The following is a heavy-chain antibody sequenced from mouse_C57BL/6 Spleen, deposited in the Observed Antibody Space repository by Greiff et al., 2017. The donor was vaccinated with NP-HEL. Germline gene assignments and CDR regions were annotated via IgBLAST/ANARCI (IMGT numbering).Heavy chain of an antibody. Sequence: VQLQQSGPELVKPGDSVKISCKASGYSFTGYFMNWVMQSHGKSLEWIGRINPYNGDTFYNQKFKGKATLTVDKSSSTAHMELRSLTSEDSAVYYCARGILLRLEGWFAYWGQGTLVTVSA. CDR1: GYSFTGYF. J-gene: IGHJ3*01. D-gene: IGHD1-1*01. V-gene: IGHV1-20*01. CDR2: INPYNGDT. CDR3: ARGILLRLEGWFAY.